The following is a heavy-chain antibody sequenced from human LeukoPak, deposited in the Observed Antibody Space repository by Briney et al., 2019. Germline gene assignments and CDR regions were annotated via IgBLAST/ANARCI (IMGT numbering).Heavy chain of an antibody. CDR1: GFTFNSYG. CDR3: ARVNTNYYVPVNYGMDV. D-gene: IGHD3-16*01. CDR2: IWYDGGNK. V-gene: IGHV3-33*01. J-gene: IGHJ6*02. Sequence: PGGSLRLSCAASGFTFNSYGMHWVRQAPGKGLEWVALIWYDGGNKYYADSVKGRFTISRDNSQNTLYPQMNSLRAEDTAVYYCARVNTNYYVPVNYGMDVWGQGTTVTVSS.